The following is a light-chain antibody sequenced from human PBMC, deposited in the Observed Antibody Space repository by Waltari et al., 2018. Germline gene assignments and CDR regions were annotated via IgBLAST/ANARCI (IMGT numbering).Light chain of an antibody. CDR3: QQYGSSPLT. CDR2: GAS. V-gene: IGKV3-20*01. CDR1: QSISSNY. J-gene: IGKJ2*01. Sequence: EILLTQSPGTLSLSPGERATLSCRASQSISSNYLAWYQQKPGQAPRLLIYGASSRATGIPDRFSGSGYDTDFTLTVSRLESEDFGVYCCQQYGSSPLTFGQGTKVEIK.